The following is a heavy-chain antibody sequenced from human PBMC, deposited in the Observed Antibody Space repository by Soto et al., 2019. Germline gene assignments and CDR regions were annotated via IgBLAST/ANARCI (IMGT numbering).Heavy chain of an antibody. V-gene: IGHV4-31*03. CDR1: GDSISSGGYY. D-gene: IGHD3-16*01. CDR3: TRGAWGYAFDV. Sequence: QVQLQESGPGLVKPSQTLSLTCTVSGDSISSGGYYWTWIRQHPGKGLEWIAYIHYSESTYYNPSLKSRVVVSMATSKNQFSLRLSSVTAADTAVYYCTRGAWGYAFDVWGQGTMVTVSS. CDR2: IHYSEST. J-gene: IGHJ3*01.